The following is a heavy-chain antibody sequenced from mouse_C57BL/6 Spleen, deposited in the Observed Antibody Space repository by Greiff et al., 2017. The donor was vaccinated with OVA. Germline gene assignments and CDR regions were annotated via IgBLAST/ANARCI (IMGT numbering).Heavy chain of an antibody. D-gene: IGHD3-3*01. V-gene: IGHV1-55*01. CDR3: AREGDEGYYFDY. CDR1: GYTFTSYW. Sequence: QVQLKQPGAELVKPGASVKMSCKASGYTFTSYWITWVKQRPGQGLEWIGDIYPGSGSTNYNEKFKSKATLTVDTSSSTAYMQLSSLTSEDSAVYYCAREGDEGYYFDYWGQGTTLTVSS. J-gene: IGHJ2*01. CDR2: IYPGSGST.